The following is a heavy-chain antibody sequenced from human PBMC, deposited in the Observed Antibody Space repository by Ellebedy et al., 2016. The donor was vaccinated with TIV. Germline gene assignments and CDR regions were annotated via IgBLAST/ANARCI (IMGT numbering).Heavy chain of an antibody. D-gene: IGHD3-10*01. CDR3: AKTEPYGTTWFGRIY. CDR1: GFTFSNYA. V-gene: IGHV3-23*01. Sequence: PGGSLRPSCAVSGFTFSNYAMTWVRQAPGQGLEWVSAIDGAGGTHYAASVKGRFTIYGDNSKKTFYLEMNSLRVDDTAVYYCAKTEPYGTTWFGRIYWGQGTLVTVSS. J-gene: IGHJ4*02. CDR2: IDGAGGT.